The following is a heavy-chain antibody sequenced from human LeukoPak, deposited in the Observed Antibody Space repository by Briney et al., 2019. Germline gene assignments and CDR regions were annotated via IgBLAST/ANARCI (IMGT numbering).Heavy chain of an antibody. J-gene: IGHJ3*02. CDR2: IYTSGST. D-gene: IGHD6-19*01. CDR3: ASGRGGGWDDASDI. Sequence: SETLSLTCTVSGGSISSYYWSWIRQPAGKGLEWIGRIYTSGSTNYNPSLKSRVTMSVDTSKNQFSLKLSSVTAADTAVYYCASGRGGGWDDASDIWGQGTMVTVSS. V-gene: IGHV4-4*07. CDR1: GGSISSYY.